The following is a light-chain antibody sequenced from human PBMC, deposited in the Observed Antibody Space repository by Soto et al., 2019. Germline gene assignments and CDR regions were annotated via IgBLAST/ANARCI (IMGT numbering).Light chain of an antibody. CDR1: QSVNYSY. J-gene: IGKJ1*01. CDR3: QQYGSSPPWT. CDR2: GVS. V-gene: IGKV3-20*01. Sequence: EIVLTQSPGTLSLSPGERATLSCRASQSVNYSYLAWYQQKPGQAPRLLIYGVSNRATGIPDRFSGSGSGTDFTLTISRLEPADFAVYYCQQYGSSPPWTFGQGTKVDIK.